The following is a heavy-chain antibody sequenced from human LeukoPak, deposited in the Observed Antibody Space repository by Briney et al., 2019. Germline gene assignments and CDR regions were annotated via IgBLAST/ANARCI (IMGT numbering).Heavy chain of an antibody. D-gene: IGHD6-19*01. J-gene: IGHJ4*02. Sequence: QAGGSLRLSCAASGFTFSSYAMSWVRQAPGKGLEWVSAISGSGGSTYYADSVKGRFTISRDNSKNTLYLQMNSLRAEDTAVYYCAKYLYPRTIAVAGVDYWGQGTLVTVSS. CDR3: AKYLYPRTIAVAGVDY. V-gene: IGHV3-23*01. CDR2: ISGSGGST. CDR1: GFTFSSYA.